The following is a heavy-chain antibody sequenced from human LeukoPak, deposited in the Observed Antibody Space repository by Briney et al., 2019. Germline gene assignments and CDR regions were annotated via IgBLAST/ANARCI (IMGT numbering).Heavy chain of an antibody. CDR1: GGTFSDYI. CDR3: ALGTEVPTY. CDR2: IIPLFGTV. J-gene: IGHJ4*02. D-gene: IGHD1-1*01. V-gene: IGHV1-69*13. Sequence: ASVKVSCKASGGTFSDYIVSWVRKAPGHGLEWMGGIIPLFGTVTYAQKFQGRVTITADDSTSTAYLQVNSLISEDAAVYYCALGTEVPTYWGQGALVTVSS.